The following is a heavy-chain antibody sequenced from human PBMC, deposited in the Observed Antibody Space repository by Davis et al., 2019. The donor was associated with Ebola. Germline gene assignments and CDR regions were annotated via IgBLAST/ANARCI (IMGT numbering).Heavy chain of an antibody. Sequence: PAGSLTLSCKGSGFTLINYAMSWVRQAPGKGLEWVSATSGSGDSTHHADSVKGRFAISRDNSKDTLYLRMNRLRAEDTAVYYCARGGGSSWFAYWGQGTLVTVSS. CDR1: GFTLINYA. CDR3: ARGGGSSWFAY. CDR2: TSGSGDST. D-gene: IGHD6-13*01. J-gene: IGHJ5*01. V-gene: IGHV3-23*01.